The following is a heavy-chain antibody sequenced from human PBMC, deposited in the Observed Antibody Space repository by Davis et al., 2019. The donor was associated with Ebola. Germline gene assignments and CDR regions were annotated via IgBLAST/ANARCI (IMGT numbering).Heavy chain of an antibody. D-gene: IGHD1-14*01. CDR1: GYSLAALS. CDR3: ATGGTLTYYFQY. Sequence: ASVKVSCKVSGYSLAALSLHWVRQAPGKGLEWMGGFDPEDEETIYTHKLRGRVTMTEDTSTDTAYMELSSLRSEDTAVYYCATGGTLTYYFQYWGQGTLVTVSS. V-gene: IGHV1-24*01. CDR2: FDPEDEET. J-gene: IGHJ4*02.